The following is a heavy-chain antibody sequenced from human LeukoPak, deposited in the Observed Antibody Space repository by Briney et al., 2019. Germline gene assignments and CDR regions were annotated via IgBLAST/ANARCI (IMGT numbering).Heavy chain of an antibody. CDR3: AKDGGDIAGIDY. J-gene: IGHJ4*02. D-gene: IGHD2-21*02. CDR2: ISYDGSNK. CDR1: GFTFSSYG. Sequence: GGSLRLSCAASGFTFSSYGMHWVRQAPGKGLEWVAVISYDGSNKYYADSVKGRFTISRDNSKNTLYLQMNSLRAEDTAVYDCAKDGGDIAGIDYWGQGTLVSVSS. V-gene: IGHV3-30*18.